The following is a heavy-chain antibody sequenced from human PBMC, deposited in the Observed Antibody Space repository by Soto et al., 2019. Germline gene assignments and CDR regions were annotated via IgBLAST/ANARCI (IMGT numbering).Heavy chain of an antibody. CDR2: ISGNGGTT. CDR1: GFSFNNYA. Sequence: DVQLLESGGGLVQPGGSLRLSCAASGFSFNNYAMSWVRQAPGRGLEWVSAISGNGGTTYYADPVKGRFTISRDNSKNTLYLQRNIQRVEDTAREYCAKGPLAQGSGWDADYGGQGTLVTVSS. V-gene: IGHV3-23*01. J-gene: IGHJ4*02. D-gene: IGHD6-19*01. CDR3: AKGPLAQGSGWDADY.